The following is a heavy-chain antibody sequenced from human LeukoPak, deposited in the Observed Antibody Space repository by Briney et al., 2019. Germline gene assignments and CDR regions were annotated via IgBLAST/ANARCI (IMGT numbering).Heavy chain of an antibody. CDR2: IIPIFGTA. D-gene: IGHD3-22*01. Sequence: SVKVSCKASGGTFSSYAISWVRQAPGQGLGWMGGIIPIFGTANYAQKFQGRVTITTDESTSTAYMELSSLRSEDTAVYYCASHYYDSSGYYFRFDPWGQGTLVTVSS. CDR1: GGTFSSYA. CDR3: ASHYYDSSGYYFRFDP. V-gene: IGHV1-69*05. J-gene: IGHJ5*02.